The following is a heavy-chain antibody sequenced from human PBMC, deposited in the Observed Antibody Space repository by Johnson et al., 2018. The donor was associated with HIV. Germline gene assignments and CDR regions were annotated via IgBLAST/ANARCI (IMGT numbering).Heavy chain of an antibody. Sequence: VQLVESGGGVVRPGGSLRLSCAASGFTFDDYAMSWVRQGPRKGLEWVSGINWHGGSTGYVDSVKGRFPISRDNAKNCLYLQMNSLRAEDTALYYCARGRATGRGRSAFDIWGQGTMVTVSS. J-gene: IGHJ3*02. CDR1: GFTFDDYA. CDR3: ARGRATGRGRSAFDI. D-gene: IGHD1-14*01. V-gene: IGHV3-20*04. CDR2: INWHGGST.